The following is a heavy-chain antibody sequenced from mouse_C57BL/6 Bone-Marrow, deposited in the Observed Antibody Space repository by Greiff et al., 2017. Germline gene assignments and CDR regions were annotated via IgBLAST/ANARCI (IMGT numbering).Heavy chain of an antibody. D-gene: IGHD2-3*01. Sequence: VQLQQPGAELVRPGSSVKLSCKASGYTFTSYWMHWVKQRPIQGLEWIGNIDPSDSETHYNQKFKDKDTLTVDKSSSTAYMQLSSLTSEDSAVYYCARWGLYDGYYVGAMDYWGQGTSVTVSS. CDR1: GYTFTSYW. J-gene: IGHJ4*01. CDR3: ARWGLYDGYYVGAMDY. CDR2: IDPSDSET. V-gene: IGHV1-52*01.